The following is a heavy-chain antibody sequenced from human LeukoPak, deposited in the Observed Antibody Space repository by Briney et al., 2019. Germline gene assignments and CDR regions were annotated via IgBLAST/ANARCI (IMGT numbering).Heavy chain of an antibody. CDR3: ARVPKRIGGMDV. D-gene: IGHD2-15*01. CDR2: MNPNSGNT. Sequence: GASVKVSCKASGYTFTSYDINWVRQATGQGLEWMGWMNPNSGNTGYAQKFQGRVTMTRNTSISTAYMELSSPRSEDTAVYYCARVPKRIGGMDVWGQGTTVTVSS. CDR1: GYTFTSYD. J-gene: IGHJ6*02. V-gene: IGHV1-8*01.